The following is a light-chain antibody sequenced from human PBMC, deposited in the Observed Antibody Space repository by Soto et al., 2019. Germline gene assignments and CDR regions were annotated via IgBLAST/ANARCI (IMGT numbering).Light chain of an antibody. V-gene: IGKV3-15*01. J-gene: IGKJ1*01. Sequence: EIVMTQSPATLSVSPGERAILSCRASQSISINLAWYQQKPGQAPRLLIYAASNRATGVPARFSGSWSGTEFTLTISSLQSEDFAVYYCQQYNNWPPWTFGQGTKVDIK. CDR1: QSISIN. CDR2: AAS. CDR3: QQYNNWPPWT.